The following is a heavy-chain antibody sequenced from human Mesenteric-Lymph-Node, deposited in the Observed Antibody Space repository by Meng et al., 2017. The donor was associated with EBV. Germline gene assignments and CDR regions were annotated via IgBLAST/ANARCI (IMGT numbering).Heavy chain of an antibody. D-gene: IGHD2-21*01. Sequence: QVQLVQSGGEVRKPGASVKVSCKASGYILTNYDINRVRQATGQGLEWIGWINPNSGKTGYAQKFQGRVTMTRDTSTSTVYMELRSLTSEDTAVYYCATGAGEGFWGQGTLVTVSS. CDR3: ATGAGEGF. J-gene: IGHJ4*02. CDR2: INPNSGKT. CDR1: GYILTNYD. V-gene: IGHV1-8*01.